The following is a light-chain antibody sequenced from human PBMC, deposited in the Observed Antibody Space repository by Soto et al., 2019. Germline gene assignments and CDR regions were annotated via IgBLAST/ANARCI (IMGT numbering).Light chain of an antibody. J-gene: IGKJ4*01. V-gene: IGKV3-20*01. CDR3: QQYGSSPLT. CDR1: QSVYSSY. CDR2: GAS. Sequence: EIVLTQSPGTLSLSPGDIATLSCRASQSVYSSYLAWYQQKPGQAPRLLIYGASSRATGIPDRFSGSGSGTDFTLTISRLEPEDCAVYYCQQYGSSPLTFGGGTKVEIK.